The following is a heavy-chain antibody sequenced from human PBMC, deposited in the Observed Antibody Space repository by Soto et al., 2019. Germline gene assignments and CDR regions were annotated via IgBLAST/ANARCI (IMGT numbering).Heavy chain of an antibody. CDR2: INHSGST. D-gene: IGHD1-26*01. Sequence: QVQLQQWGAGLLKPSETLSLTCAVYGGSFSGYYWSWIRQPPGKGLEWIGEINHSGSTNHNTSLKSRVTISVDTSKNQFSLKLSSVTAADRAVYYCARLGGSYRFDAFDIWGQGTMVTVSS. CDR3: ARLGGSYRFDAFDI. V-gene: IGHV4-34*01. CDR1: GGSFSGYY. J-gene: IGHJ3*02.